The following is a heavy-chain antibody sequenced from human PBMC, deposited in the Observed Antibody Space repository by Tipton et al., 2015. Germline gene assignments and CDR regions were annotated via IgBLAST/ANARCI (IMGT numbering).Heavy chain of an antibody. D-gene: IGHD3-10*01. CDR2: TSHSGNTI. CDR1: GGSFSGYY. CDR3: ARRVGGLMTTAYYFDY. V-gene: IGHV3-11*01. J-gene: IGHJ4*02. Sequence: GLVKPSETLSLTCAVYGGSFSGYYWTWIRQAPAKGLEWVSYTSHSGNTIYYADSVKGRFTISRDNAKNSLFLQMNSLRAEDTAVYYCARRVGGLMTTAYYFDYWGQGTLVTVSS.